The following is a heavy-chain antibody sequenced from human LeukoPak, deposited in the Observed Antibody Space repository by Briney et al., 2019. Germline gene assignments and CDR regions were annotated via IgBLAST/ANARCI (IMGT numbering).Heavy chain of an antibody. CDR3: ARDYAVVVVADAFDY. V-gene: IGHV3-30-3*01. Sequence: GGSLRLSCAASGFTFSSYAMHWVRQAPGKGLEWVAVISYDGSNKYYADSVKGRFTISRDNSKNTLYLQMNSLRAEDTAVYYCARDYAVVVVADAFDYWGQGTLVTVSS. CDR1: GFTFSSYA. D-gene: IGHD2-15*01. CDR2: ISYDGSNK. J-gene: IGHJ4*02.